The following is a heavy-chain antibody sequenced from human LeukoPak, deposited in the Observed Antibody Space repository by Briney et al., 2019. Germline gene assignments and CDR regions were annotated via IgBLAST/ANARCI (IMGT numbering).Heavy chain of an antibody. Sequence: SVKVSCKASGGTFSSYAISWVRQAPGQGLEWMGGIIPIFGTANYAQRFQGRVTITADESTSTAYMELSSLRSEDTAVYYCARSSVRNNWNLDYWGQGTLVTVSS. D-gene: IGHD1-20*01. CDR2: IIPIFGTA. CDR3: ARSSVRNNWNLDY. V-gene: IGHV1-69*13. J-gene: IGHJ4*02. CDR1: GGTFSSYA.